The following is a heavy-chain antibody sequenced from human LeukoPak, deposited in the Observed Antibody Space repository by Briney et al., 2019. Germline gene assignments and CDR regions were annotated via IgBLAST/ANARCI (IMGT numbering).Heavy chain of an antibody. V-gene: IGHV4-38-2*01. CDR2: IHYGRKS. J-gene: IGHJ5*02. CDR1: GYSTRSVLS. D-gene: IGHD3-10*01. CDR3: ARARLGGAWFFDP. Sequence: DTLSLTCDLSGYSTRSVLSWGWIRHPPGKGLGGVVTIHYGRKSYDHPSLESRVTISLDISKNQLSLQLASRAAADTAGYYCARARLGGAWFFDPWRRETLVGVPS.